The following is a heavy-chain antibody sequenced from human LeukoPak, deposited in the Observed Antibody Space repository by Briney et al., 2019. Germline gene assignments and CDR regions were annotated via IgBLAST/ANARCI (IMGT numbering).Heavy chain of an antibody. CDR1: GFTFSSYG. D-gene: IGHD1-1*01. CDR2: ISYDGSNK. V-gene: IGHV3-30*18. Sequence: GGSLRLSCAASGFTFSSYGMHWVRQAPGEGLEWVAVISYDGSNKYYADSVKGRFTISRDNSKNTLYLQMNSLRAEDTAVYYCAKTGTTWGEGNFDYWGQGTLVTVSS. CDR3: AKTGTTWGEGNFDY. J-gene: IGHJ4*02.